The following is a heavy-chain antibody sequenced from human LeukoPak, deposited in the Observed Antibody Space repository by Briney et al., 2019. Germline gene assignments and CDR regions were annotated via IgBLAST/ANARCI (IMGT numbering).Heavy chain of an antibody. CDR3: SRHTSHYSDSVGYYAFDI. D-gene: IGHD3-22*01. V-gene: IGHV4-38-2*02. CDR1: GYSISSGYY. J-gene: IGHJ3*02. CDR2: ILHSGST. Sequence: PSETLSLTCIVSGYSISSGYYWGWIRQSPGKGLEWIGSILHSGSTHYNPSLNSRVTISVDASKNQFSLELTSVTAADTAVYYCSRHTSHYSDSVGYYAFDIWGQGAMVTVSS.